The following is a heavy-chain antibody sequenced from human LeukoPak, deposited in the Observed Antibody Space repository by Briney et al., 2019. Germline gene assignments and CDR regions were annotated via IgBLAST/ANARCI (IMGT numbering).Heavy chain of an antibody. J-gene: IGHJ3*02. V-gene: IGHV1-2*06. D-gene: IGHD6-19*01. CDR2: INPNSGGT. Sequence: ASVKVSCKASGYTFAGYYMHWVRQAPGQGLEWMGRINPNSGGTNYAQKFQGRVTMTRDTSISTAYMELSRLRSDDTAVYYCARTVAGDNDAFDIWGQGTMVTVSS. CDR1: GYTFAGYY. CDR3: ARTVAGDNDAFDI.